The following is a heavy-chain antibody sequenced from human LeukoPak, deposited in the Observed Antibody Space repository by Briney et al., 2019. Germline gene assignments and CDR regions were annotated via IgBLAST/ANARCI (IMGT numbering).Heavy chain of an antibody. CDR3: ARAGGGYSSGTTYYFDY. CDR1: GYTFTSYD. CDR2: MNPNSGNT. V-gene: IGHV1-8*01. Sequence: ASVKVSCKASGYTFTSYDINWVRQATGQGLEWMGWMNPNSGNTGYAQKFQGRVTMTRNTSISTAYMELSSLRAEDTAVYYWARAGGGYSSGTTYYFDYWGQGTLVTVSS. J-gene: IGHJ4*02. D-gene: IGHD6-19*01.